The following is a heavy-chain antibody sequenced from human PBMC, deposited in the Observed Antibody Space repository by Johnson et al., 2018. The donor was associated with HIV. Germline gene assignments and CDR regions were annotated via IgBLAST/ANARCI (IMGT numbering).Heavy chain of an antibody. CDR3: ARAGYGGNYAFDI. V-gene: IGHV3-30*03. CDR2: ISNDGSDK. D-gene: IGHD4-23*01. CDR1: GFTFSSYA. Sequence: QVQLVESGGGVVQPGRSLRLSCAASGFTFSSYAMDWVRQAPGKGLEWVAVISNDGSDKWYADSVQGRFTISRDNSKNTMYLQMNSLRAEDTAVYYCARAGYGGNYAFDIWGQGTMVTVSS. J-gene: IGHJ3*02.